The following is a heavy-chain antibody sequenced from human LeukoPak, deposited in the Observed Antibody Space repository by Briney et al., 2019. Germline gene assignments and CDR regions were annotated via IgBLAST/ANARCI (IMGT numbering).Heavy chain of an antibody. CDR2: IYHSGST. CDR3: ANTDPYGKRIYKH. D-gene: IGHD3-10*01. V-gene: IGHV4-59*01. Sequence: PSETLSLTCTVSGGSICSYYWNWVRQPPGKGLEWIGYIYHSGSTNYNPSLKSRVTISVDTSKNQFSLKLSSVTAADTAVYYCANTDPYGKRIYKHWGQGTMVTVSS. CDR1: GGSICSYY. J-gene: IGHJ3*01.